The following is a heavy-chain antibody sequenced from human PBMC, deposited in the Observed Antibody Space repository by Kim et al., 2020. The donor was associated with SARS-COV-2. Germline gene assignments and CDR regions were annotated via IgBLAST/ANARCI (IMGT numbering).Heavy chain of an antibody. D-gene: IGHD6-19*01. CDR2: INSGGSHT. J-gene: IGHJ4*02. CDR3: ARRSSGPTYDFDY. V-gene: IGHV3-23*01. Sequence: GFTFNSPGMGWVRQAPGKGLEWVSTINSGGSHTYYSDSVKGRFTISRDNSKNTLYLQMNSLRAEDTAVYYCARRSSGPTYDFDYWGQGTLV. CDR1: GFTFNSPG.